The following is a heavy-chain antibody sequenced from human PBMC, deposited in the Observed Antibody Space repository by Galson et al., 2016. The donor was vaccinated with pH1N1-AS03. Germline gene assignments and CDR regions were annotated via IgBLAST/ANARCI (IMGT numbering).Heavy chain of an antibody. J-gene: IGHJ3*02. CDR2: IYWDDAK. V-gene: IGHV2-5*02. CDR1: GVSVPSSGLA. CDR3: ALPNSWENAFEI. D-gene: IGHD2/OR15-2a*01. Sequence: PALVKPTQTLTLTCSVSGVSVPSSGLAVGWFRLPPGKALEWLALIYWDDAKRFSPSLRNRLTITKETTRNQAVLTVTNVDPLDTATYFCALPNSWENAFEIWGPGTMVTVAS.